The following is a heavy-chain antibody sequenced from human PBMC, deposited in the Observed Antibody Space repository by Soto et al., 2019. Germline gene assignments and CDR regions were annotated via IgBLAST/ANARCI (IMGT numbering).Heavy chain of an antibody. V-gene: IGHV1-46*01. D-gene: IGHD2-21*02. CDR3: ARGDIVVVTASYYYYGMDV. J-gene: IGHJ6*02. Sequence: ASVKVSCKASGYTFTSYYMHWVRQAPGQGLEWMGIINPSGGSTSYAQKFQGRVTMTRDTSTSTVYMELSSLRSEDTAVYYCARGDIVVVTASYYYYGMDVWGQGTTVT. CDR1: GYTFTSYY. CDR2: INPSGGST.